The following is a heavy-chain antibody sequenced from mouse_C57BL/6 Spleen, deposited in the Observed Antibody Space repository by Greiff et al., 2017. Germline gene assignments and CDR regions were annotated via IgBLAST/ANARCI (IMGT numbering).Heavy chain of an antibody. D-gene: IGHD1-1*01. V-gene: IGHV1-54*01. J-gene: IGHJ2*01. CDR2: INPGSGGT. CDR3: AREATVVATDY. CDR1: GYAFTNYL. Sequence: QVQLQQSGAELVRPGTSVKVSCKASGYAFTNYLIEWVKQRPGQGLEWIGVINPGSGGTNYNEKFKGKATLTADKSSSTAYMQLSSLTSEDSAVYFCAREATVVATDYWGQGTTLTVAS.